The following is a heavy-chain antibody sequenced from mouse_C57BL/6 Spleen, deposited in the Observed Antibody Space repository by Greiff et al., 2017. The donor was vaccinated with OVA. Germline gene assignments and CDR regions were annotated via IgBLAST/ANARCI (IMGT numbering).Heavy chain of an antibody. J-gene: IGHJ4*01. CDR2: IDPSDSYT. D-gene: IGHD2-5*01. V-gene: IGHV1-69*01. CDR1: GYTFTSYW. CDR3: ARYYSNGMDY. Sequence: VQLQQSGAELVMPGASVKLSCKASGYTFTSYWMHWVKQRPGQGLEWIGEIDPSDSYTNYNQKFKGKSTLTVDKSSSTAYMQLSSLTSEDSAVYYCARYYSNGMDYWGQGTSVTVSS.